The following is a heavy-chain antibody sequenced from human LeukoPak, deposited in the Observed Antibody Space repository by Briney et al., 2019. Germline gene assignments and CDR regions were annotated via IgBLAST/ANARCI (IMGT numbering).Heavy chain of an antibody. CDR1: GGSIRSSSYY. CDR3: ARQVVAVAGTGYFDY. J-gene: IGHJ4*02. Sequence: KPSETLSLTCTVSGGSIRSSSYYWGWIRQPPGEGLEWIGSIYYSGSTYYNASLKSRGTISVDTSKNQFSLKLNSVTAADTAVYFCARQVVAVAGTGYFDYWGQGTLVTVSS. D-gene: IGHD6-19*01. CDR2: IYYSGST. V-gene: IGHV4-39*01.